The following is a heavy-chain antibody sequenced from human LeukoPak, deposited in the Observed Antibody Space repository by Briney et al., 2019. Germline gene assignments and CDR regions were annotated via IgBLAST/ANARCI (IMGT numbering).Heavy chain of an antibody. J-gene: IGHJ4*02. CDR2: ISGSGGST. CDR3: ARAEGRPAVPYYFDY. Sequence: GGSLRLSCAASGFTFSSYAMSWVRQAPGKGLEWVSAISGSGGSTYYADSVKGRFTISRDNSKNTLYLQMNSLRAEDTAVYYCARAEGRPAVPYYFDYWGQGTLVTVSS. V-gene: IGHV3-23*01. D-gene: IGHD6-19*01. CDR1: GFTFSSYA.